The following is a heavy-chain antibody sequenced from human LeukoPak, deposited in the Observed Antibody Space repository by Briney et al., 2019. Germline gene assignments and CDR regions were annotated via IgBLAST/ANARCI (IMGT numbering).Heavy chain of an antibody. CDR3: ARAEMDTAIPTYYYYYYYMDV. Sequence: GGSLRLSCAASGYTFTSYAMNWVRQAPGQGLEWMGWINTNTGNPTYAQGFTGRFVFSLDTSVSTAYLQISSLKAEDTAVYYRARAEMDTAIPTYYYYYYYMDVWGKGTTVTVSS. D-gene: IGHD5-18*01. J-gene: IGHJ6*03. CDR2: INTNTGNP. CDR1: GYTFTSYA. V-gene: IGHV7-4-1*02.